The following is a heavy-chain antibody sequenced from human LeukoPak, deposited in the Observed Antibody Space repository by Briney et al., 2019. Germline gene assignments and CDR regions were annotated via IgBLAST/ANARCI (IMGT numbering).Heavy chain of an antibody. V-gene: IGHV3-21*01. CDR2: ISSSGSYI. J-gene: IGHJ4*02. CDR3: ARDVKHSSSFSY. CDR1: GVTFSDSA. D-gene: IGHD6-13*01. Sequence: GGSLRLSCAASGVTFSDSAMTWVRQVPVKGLEWVSSISSSGSYIYYADSVKGRFTISRDNAKNSLYLQMNSLRAEDTAVYYCARDVKHSSSFSYWGQGTLVTVS.